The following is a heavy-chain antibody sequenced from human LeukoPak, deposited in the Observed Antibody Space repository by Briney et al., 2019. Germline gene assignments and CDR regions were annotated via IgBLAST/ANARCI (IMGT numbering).Heavy chain of an antibody. CDR3: AREIRFTIFGIDY. J-gene: IGHJ4*02. CDR1: GFTFSSYS. V-gene: IGHV3-21*01. D-gene: IGHD3-3*01. CDR2: ISSSSSYI. Sequence: PGGSLRLSCAASGFTFSSYSMNWVRQAPGKGLEWVSSISSSSSYIYYADSVKGRFTISRDNAKNSLYLQMNSLRAEDTAVYYCAREIRFTIFGIDYWGQGTLVTVSS.